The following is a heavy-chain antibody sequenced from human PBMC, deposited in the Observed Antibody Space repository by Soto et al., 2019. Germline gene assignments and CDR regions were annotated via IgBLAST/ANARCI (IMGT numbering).Heavy chain of an antibody. V-gene: IGHV3-73*01. J-gene: IGHJ6*03. CDR1: GFTFSGSA. CDR2: IRSKANSYAT. CDR3: TRLTPIPAAYYYYMDV. Sequence: GGSLRLSCAASGFTFSGSAMHWVRQASGKGLEWVGRIRSKANSYATAYAASVKGRFTISRDDSKNTAYLQMNSLKTEDTAVYYCTRLTPIPAAYYYYMDVWGKGTTVTVSS. D-gene: IGHD1-20*01.